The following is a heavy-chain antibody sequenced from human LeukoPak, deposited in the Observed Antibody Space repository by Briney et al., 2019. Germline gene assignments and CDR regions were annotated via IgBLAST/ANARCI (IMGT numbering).Heavy chain of an antibody. CDR1: GFTFSSYG. Sequence: GRSLRLSCAASGFTFSSYGMHWVRQAPGKGLEWVAVISFDGTTQYYADSVKGRFTISRDNSKNTLYLQMNSMRADDTPVYYCAERGSVSFYYTCDFWGQGTLVTVSS. J-gene: IGHJ4*02. V-gene: IGHV3-30*18. CDR3: AERGSVSFYYTCDF. CDR2: ISFDGTTQ. D-gene: IGHD3-10*01.